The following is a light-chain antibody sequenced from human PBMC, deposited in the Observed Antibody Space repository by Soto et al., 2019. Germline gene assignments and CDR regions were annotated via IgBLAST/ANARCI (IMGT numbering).Light chain of an antibody. J-gene: IGKJ3*01. Sequence: DIQMTQSPTSLSASVGDRVTITCRASQDIRNFVAWYQQKPGKAPKLLIYAASTWQPGVPSRFSGSGSGTDFTLTINSLQPEDVATYSCQKYSSVPVFGPGTKVEIK. V-gene: IGKV1-27*01. CDR3: QKYSSVPV. CDR1: QDIRNF. CDR2: AAS.